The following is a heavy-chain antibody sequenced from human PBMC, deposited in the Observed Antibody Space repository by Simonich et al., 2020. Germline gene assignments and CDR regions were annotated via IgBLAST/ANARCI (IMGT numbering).Heavy chain of an antibody. CDR2: IYHRGST. J-gene: IGHJ6*02. CDR3: ARVGYSNYYYYGMDV. D-gene: IGHD6-13*01. Sequence: QVQLQESGPGLVKPSDTLSLTCAVSGYSISSGYYWGWIRQPPGKGLEWIGSIYHRGSTYYNPPLKSRVTISVDTSKNQFSLKLSSVTAADTAVYYCARVGYSNYYYYGMDVWGQGTTVTVSS. CDR1: GYSISSGYY. V-gene: IGHV4-38-2*01.